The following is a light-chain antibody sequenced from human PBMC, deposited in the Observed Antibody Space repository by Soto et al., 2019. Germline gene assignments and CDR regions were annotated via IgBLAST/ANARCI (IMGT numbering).Light chain of an antibody. Sequence: PGERATLSCRASQSVSSSYLAWYQQKPGLAPRLLIYGASSRATGIPDRFSGSGSGTDFTLTISRLEPEDFAVYYCQQYGSSPGYTFGQGTKLEIK. J-gene: IGKJ2*01. CDR1: QSVSSSY. CDR2: GAS. CDR3: QQYGSSPGYT. V-gene: IGKV3-20*01.